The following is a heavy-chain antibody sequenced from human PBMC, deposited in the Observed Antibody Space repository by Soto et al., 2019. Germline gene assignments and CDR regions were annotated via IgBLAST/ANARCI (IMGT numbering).Heavy chain of an antibody. Sequence: QVQLQESGPGLVKPSGTLSLTCAVSGGSISSSNWWSWVRQPPGKGLEWIGEIYHSGSTNYNPSLESRVTISVDKSKNQFSLKLSSVTAADTAVYYCARDPAYCSSTSCQLGGMDVWGQGTTVTVSS. V-gene: IGHV4-4*02. CDR2: IYHSGST. CDR1: GGSISSSNW. D-gene: IGHD2-2*01. CDR3: ARDPAYCSSTSCQLGGMDV. J-gene: IGHJ6*02.